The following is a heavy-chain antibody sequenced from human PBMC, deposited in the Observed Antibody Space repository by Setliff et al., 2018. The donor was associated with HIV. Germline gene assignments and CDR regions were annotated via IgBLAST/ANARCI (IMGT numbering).Heavy chain of an antibody. CDR2: IWPDDSDT. CDR1: GYSFTKYW. D-gene: IGHD4-4*01. CDR3: ARSSRRYSNSGAPDY. V-gene: IGHV5-51*01. Sequence: ESLKISCKASGYSFTKYWVGWVRQMPGNGLEWVGLIWPDDSDTIYSPSFQGQVTLSADKSITTVYLQWSSLEAPDTAIYYCARSSRRYSNSGAPDYWGQGTLVTVSS. J-gene: IGHJ4*02.